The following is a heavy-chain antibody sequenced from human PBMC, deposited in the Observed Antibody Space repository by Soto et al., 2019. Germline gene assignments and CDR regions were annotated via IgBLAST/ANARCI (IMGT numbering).Heavy chain of an antibody. CDR2: LSFDGSNQ. CDR3: AKVSSIAVRGKYYFDY. V-gene: IGHV3-30-3*01. J-gene: IGHJ4*02. CDR1: GFTFITYP. Sequence: PWGSLRLSCAASGFTFITYPIHFCRHSPFKGLEWVAVLSFDGSNQYYADSVKGRFTISRDNSKNTLYLQMNSLRAEDTAVYYCAKVSSIAVRGKYYFDYWGQGTPVTVSS. D-gene: IGHD6-6*01.